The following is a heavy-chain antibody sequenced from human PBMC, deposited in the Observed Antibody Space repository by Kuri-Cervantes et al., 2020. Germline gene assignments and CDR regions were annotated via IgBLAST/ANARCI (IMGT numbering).Heavy chain of an antibody. J-gene: IGHJ6*02. Sequence: GGSLRLSCAASGFTFSSYAMHWVRQAQGKGLEWVAVISYDGSNKYYADSVKGRFTISRDNSKNTLYLQMNSLRAEDTAVYYCARDVSSWYGMDYYYGMDVWGQGTTVTVSS. CDR3: ARDVSSWYGMDYYYGMDV. CDR2: ISYDGSNK. D-gene: IGHD6-13*01. V-gene: IGHV3-30-3*01. CDR1: GFTFSSYA.